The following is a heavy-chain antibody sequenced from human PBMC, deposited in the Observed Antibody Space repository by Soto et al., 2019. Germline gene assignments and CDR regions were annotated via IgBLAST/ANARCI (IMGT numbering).Heavy chain of an antibody. CDR3: ARDRNYHSDY. Sequence: LRLSLATSGXTFNIYWMHWVRQAPGKGLVWISRIKSDGSDTIYADFVKGRFTISRDNARNTLYLQMNSLRAGDTATYYCARDRNYHSDYWGQGTLVTVSS. V-gene: IGHV3-74*01. D-gene: IGHD1-7*01. J-gene: IGHJ4*02. CDR1: GXTFNIYW. CDR2: IKSDGSDT.